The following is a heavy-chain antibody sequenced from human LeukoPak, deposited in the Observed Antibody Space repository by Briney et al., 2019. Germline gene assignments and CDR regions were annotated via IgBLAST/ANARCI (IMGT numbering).Heavy chain of an antibody. CDR3: ARDTYSGSSYYDY. V-gene: IGHV3-30*04. CDR1: GFTFSSYA. CDR2: ISYDGSNK. J-gene: IGHJ4*02. D-gene: IGHD1-26*01. Sequence: GGSLRLSCAASGFTFSSYAMHWVRQAPGKGLEWVAVISYDGSNKYYADSVKGRFTISRDNSKNTLYLQMNSLRAEDTAVYYCARDTYSGSSYYDYWGQGTLVTVSS.